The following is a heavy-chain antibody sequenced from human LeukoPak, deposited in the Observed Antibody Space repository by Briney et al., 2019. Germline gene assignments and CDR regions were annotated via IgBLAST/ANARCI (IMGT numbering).Heavy chain of an antibody. D-gene: IGHD3-22*01. CDR2: ITGRTSST. J-gene: IGHJ4*02. Sequence: GGSLRLSCAASGFSFSTYAMSWVRQAPGKGLEWVSGITGRTSSTYYADSVKGRFTISRDSSKNTLYLQMNGLRAEDTVVYYCAKKVRDTSGYYYAFDHWGQGALVTVSS. CDR3: AKKVRDTSGYYYAFDH. V-gene: IGHV3-23*01. CDR1: GFSFSTYA.